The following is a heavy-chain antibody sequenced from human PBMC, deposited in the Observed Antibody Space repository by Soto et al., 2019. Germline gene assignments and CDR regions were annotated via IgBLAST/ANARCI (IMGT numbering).Heavy chain of an antibody. J-gene: IGHJ6*02. CDR3: GKDVGDYVPYYYGVDV. CDR2: IAYDGNVK. CDR1: GFTFKTHA. V-gene: IGHV3-30*18. Sequence: QVQLVESGGGVVQPGTSLRLSCAASGFTFKTHAMHWVLQAPGNGLEWMAVIAYDGNVKFYADAVKGRFTISRDNSKNALYLQIDALRNEDTAVYYCGKDVGDYVPYYYGVDVWGQGTTVTVSS. D-gene: IGHD1-26*01.